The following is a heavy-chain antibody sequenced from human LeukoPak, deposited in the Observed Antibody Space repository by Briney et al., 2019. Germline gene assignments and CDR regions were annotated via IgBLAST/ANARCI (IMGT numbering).Heavy chain of an antibody. V-gene: IGHV3-30*02. J-gene: IGHJ4*02. D-gene: IGHD5-18*01. CDR1: GFNFNNYG. CDR2: IRYDGSSD. Sequence: PGGSLRLSCAASGFNFNNYGIHWVRQAPGRGLEWVAFIRYDGSSDHYRDSVRGRFTISRDNSKNTLYLQMNGLRPEDTAIYYCAKGRGIQLWSDFYYWGQGTLVSVSS. CDR3: AKGRGIQLWSDFYY.